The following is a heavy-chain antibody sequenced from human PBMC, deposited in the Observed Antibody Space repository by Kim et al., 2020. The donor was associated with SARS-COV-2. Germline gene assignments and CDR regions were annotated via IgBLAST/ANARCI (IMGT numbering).Heavy chain of an antibody. CDR1: GFTFSNYA. CDR2: ISGSDGST. V-gene: IGHV3-23*01. Sequence: GGSLRLSCAASGFTFSNYAMSWVRQAPGKGLEWVSTISGSDGSTYYADSVRGRFTISRDNSKNTLDLQMNSLRAEDTAVYYCAKKFHYGSGSYLYYFDYWGQGTLVTVSS. CDR3: AKKFHYGSGSYLYYFDY. D-gene: IGHD3-10*01. J-gene: IGHJ4*02.